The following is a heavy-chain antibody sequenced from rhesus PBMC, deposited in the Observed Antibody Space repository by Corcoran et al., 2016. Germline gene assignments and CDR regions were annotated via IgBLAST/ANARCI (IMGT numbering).Heavy chain of an antibody. CDR2: ISNGGGST. J-gene: IGHJ4*01. D-gene: IGHD4-29*01. CDR1: GFTFSSYG. V-gene: IGHV3S5*01. Sequence: EVQLVEAGGGLVQPGGSLRLSCAVSGFTFSSYGMSWVRQAPGKGLEWVSYISNGGGSTYYADSVKGRFTISRDNSKNTLSLQMNSLRAEDTAVYYCAKTPSTVAAQYFDYWGQGVLVTVSS. CDR3: AKTPSTVAAQYFDY.